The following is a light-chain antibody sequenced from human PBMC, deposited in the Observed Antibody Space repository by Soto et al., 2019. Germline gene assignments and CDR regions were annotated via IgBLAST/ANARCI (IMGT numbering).Light chain of an antibody. CDR2: EVT. CDR3: CSYRSSRTWV. CDR1: SSDIGSYNY. J-gene: IGLJ7*01. V-gene: IGLV2-14*01. Sequence: QSALTQPASVSGSPGQSITLSCTGTSSDIGSYNYVSWYQHYPGKAPRLLIYEVTNRPSGVSNRFSGSKSGNTASLTISGLQAEDDADYYCCSYRSSRTWVFGGGTQLTVL.